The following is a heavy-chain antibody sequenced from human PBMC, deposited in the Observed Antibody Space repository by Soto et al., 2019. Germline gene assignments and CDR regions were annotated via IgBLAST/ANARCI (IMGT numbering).Heavy chain of an antibody. V-gene: IGHV4-39*01. D-gene: IGHD6-19*01. J-gene: IGHJ6*02. CDR3: ARHGVQYEYSSGPNHYGMDG. CDR2: IYYSGST. CDR1: GGSISSSSYY. Sequence: SEPLSLTCTVSGGSISSSSYYWGWIRQPPGKGLEWIGSIYYSGSTYYNPSLKSRVTISVDTSKNQFSLKLSSVTAADTAVYYCARHGVQYEYSSGPNHYGMDGWGQGTTVTAPS.